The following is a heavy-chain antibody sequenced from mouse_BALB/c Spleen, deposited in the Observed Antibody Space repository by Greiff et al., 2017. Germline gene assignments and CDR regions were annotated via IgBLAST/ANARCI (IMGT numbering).Heavy chain of an antibody. D-gene: IGHD1-1*01. CDR3: TVLLRSGAMDY. Sequence: VQLQESGAELVKPGASVKLSFKASGYTFTSYYMYWVKQRPGQGLEWIGEINPSNGGTNFNEKFKSKATLTVDKSSSTAYMQLSSLTSEDSAVYYCTVLLRSGAMDYWGQGTSVTVSS. CDR1: GYTFTSYY. J-gene: IGHJ4*01. V-gene: IGHV1S16*01. CDR2: INPSNGGT.